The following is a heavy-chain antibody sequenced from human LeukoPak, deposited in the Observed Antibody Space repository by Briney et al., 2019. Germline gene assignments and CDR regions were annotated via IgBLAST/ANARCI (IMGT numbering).Heavy chain of an antibody. J-gene: IGHJ5*02. CDR3: ATQGTGTTKIDP. D-gene: IGHD1-7*01. Sequence: SETLSLTCTVSGGSISSGSYYWSWIREPAGKGLEWIGRIYTSGSTNYNPSLKSRVTISVDTSKNQFSLKLSSVTAADTAVYYCATQGTGTTKIDPWGQGTLVTVSS. CDR2: IYTSGST. V-gene: IGHV4-61*02. CDR1: GGSISSGSYY.